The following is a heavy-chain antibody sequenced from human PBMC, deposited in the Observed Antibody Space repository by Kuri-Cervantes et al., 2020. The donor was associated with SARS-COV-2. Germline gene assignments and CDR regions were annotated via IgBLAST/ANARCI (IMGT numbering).Heavy chain of an antibody. CDR1: GFTFSSYA. CDR2: ISGSGGST. V-gene: IGHV3-23*01. J-gene: IGHJ4*02. Sequence: GGSLRLSCAASGFTFSSYAMSWVRQAPGKGLEWVSAISGSGGSTYYADSVKGRFTISRDNSKNTLYLQMNSLRAEDTAVYYCARERAGYCSGGSCYRGGRFDYWGQGTLVTVSS. D-gene: IGHD2-15*01. CDR3: ARERAGYCSGGSCYRGGRFDY.